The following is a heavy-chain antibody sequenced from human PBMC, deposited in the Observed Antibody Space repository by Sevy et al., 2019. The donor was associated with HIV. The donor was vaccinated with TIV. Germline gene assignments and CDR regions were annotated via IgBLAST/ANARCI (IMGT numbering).Heavy chain of an antibody. CDR2: INGNSRYI. V-gene: IGHV3-21*06. CDR3: ARDPDTSNKIDY. J-gene: IGHJ4*02. CDR1: GFSFSAFT. D-gene: IGHD2-2*01. Sequence: GGSLRLSCSASGFSFSAFTMNWVRQAPGKGLEWVASINGNSRYIYYAESVRGRFTISRDDAKNSLYLQMNSLRADDTAVYYCARDPDTSNKIDYWGQGTMVTVSS.